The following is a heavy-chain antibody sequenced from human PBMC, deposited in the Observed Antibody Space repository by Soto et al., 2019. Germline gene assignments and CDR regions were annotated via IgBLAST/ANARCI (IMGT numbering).Heavy chain of an antibody. D-gene: IGHD4-4*01. CDR3: ARGVTTVTPLDY. CDR2: IYYSGST. Sequence: QLQLQESGSGLVKPSQTLSLTCAVSGGSISSGGYSWSWIRQPPGKGLEWIGYIYYSGSTYYNPHLYRRVTISVDRSKNQVSLKMNSVPAADTAVYYCARGVTTVTPLDYWGQGTLVTVSS. CDR1: GGSISSGGYS. V-gene: IGHV4-30-2*01. J-gene: IGHJ4*02.